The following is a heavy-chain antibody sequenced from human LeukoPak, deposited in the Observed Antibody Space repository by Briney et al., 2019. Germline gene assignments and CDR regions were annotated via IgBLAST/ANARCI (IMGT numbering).Heavy chain of an antibody. CDR1: GGSIGSYY. CDR3: ARTYCGGDCYSDY. V-gene: IGHV4-59*01. CDR2: IYYSGST. D-gene: IGHD2-21*02. Sequence: TSETLSLTCTVSGGSIGSYYWSWIRQPPGRGLEWIGYIYYSGSTNYNPSLKSRVTISVDTSKNQFSLKLSSVTAADTAVYYCARTYCGGDCYSDYWGQGTLVTVSS. J-gene: IGHJ4*02.